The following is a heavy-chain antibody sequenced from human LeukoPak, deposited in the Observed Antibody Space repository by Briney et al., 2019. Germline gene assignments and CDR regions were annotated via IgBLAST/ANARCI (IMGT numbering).Heavy chain of an antibody. D-gene: IGHD1-7*01. V-gene: IGHV4-31*03. CDR3: AREAWAGTLSGWFDP. CDR2: IFSSGST. J-gene: IGHJ5*02. CDR1: GCPISRGGYY. Sequence: SETLSLTCTVSGCPISRGGYYWSWVRQLPGKGLEWIGYIFSSGSTSYNPSLRSRVTVSFDTSKNQFFLNLSSVTAADTAVYYCAREAWAGTLSGWFDPWGQGTLVTVSS.